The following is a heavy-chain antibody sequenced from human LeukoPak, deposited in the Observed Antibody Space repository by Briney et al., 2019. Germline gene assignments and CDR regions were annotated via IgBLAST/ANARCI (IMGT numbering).Heavy chain of an antibody. CDR1: GGSISSSSYY. V-gene: IGHV4-39*07. Sequence: SETLSLTCTVSGGSISSSSYYWGWIRQPPGKGLEWIGSIYYSGSTYYNPSPKSRVTISVDTSKNQFSLKLSSVTAADTAVYYCARGGHTATDAFDIWGQGTMVTVSS. D-gene: IGHD5-18*01. J-gene: IGHJ3*02. CDR2: IYYSGST. CDR3: ARGGHTATDAFDI.